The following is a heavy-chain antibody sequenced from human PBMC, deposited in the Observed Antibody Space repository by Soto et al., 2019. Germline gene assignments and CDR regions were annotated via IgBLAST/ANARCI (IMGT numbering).Heavy chain of an antibody. CDR1: GYTFTGYY. CDR3: VGGSGWYGNYYYGMDV. J-gene: IGHJ6*02. CDR2: INPNSGGT. D-gene: IGHD6-19*01. Sequence: ASVKVSCKASGYTFTGYYMHWVRQAPGQGLEWMGWINPNSGGTNYAQKFQGWVTMTRDTSISTAYMELSRLRSDDTAVYYCVGGSGWYGNYYYGMDVWGQGTTVTVSS. V-gene: IGHV1-2*04.